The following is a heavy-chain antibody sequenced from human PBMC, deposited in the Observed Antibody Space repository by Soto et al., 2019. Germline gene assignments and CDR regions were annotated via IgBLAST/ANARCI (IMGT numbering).Heavy chain of an antibody. CDR3: ARGRDGAY. V-gene: IGHV1-18*01. J-gene: IGHJ4*02. CDR1: GYDFTTYG. Sequence: QVHLVQSGAEVKNPGASVKVSCKGSGYDFTTYGITWVRQAPGQGLEWMAWISAHNGNTNYAPNLQGRVTVTRDTSTTTAYVELRRLRSDGTAVYYCARGRDGAYWGQGALVTVYS. CDR2: ISAHNGNT. D-gene: IGHD3-10*01.